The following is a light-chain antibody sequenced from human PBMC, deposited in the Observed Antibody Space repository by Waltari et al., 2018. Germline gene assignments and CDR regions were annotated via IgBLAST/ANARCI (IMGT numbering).Light chain of an antibody. CDR3: QTGGDGTWV. CDR1: SGHSSNV. Sequence: QLVLTQSPSASASLGASVKLTCTLSSGHSSNVVAWLQQRPEKGPRYLMKVNSDGSHSRGDELPDRFAGASSGAERYRTIANLQSEDEADYYCQTGGDGTWVFGGGTGLTVV. V-gene: IGLV4-69*01. CDR2: VNSDGSH. J-gene: IGLJ3*02.